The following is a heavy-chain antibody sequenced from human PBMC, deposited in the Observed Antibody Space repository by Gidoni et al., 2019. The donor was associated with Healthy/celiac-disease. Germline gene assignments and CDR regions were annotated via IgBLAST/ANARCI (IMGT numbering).Heavy chain of an antibody. Sequence: QVQLQQWGAGLLKPSETLSLTCAVHGGSFSGYYCSWLRQPPGKGLEWIGEINHSGSTNYNPSLKSRVTISVDTSKNQFSLKLSSVTAADTAVYYCARGRPYNWNRVDKQGRNYYYYMDVWGKGTTVTVSS. CDR3: ARGRPYNWNRVDKQGRNYYYYMDV. J-gene: IGHJ6*03. CDR1: GGSFSGYY. CDR2: INHSGST. D-gene: IGHD1-20*01. V-gene: IGHV4-34*01.